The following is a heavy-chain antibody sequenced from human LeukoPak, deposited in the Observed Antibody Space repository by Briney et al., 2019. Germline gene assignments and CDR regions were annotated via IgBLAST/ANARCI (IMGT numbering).Heavy chain of an antibody. CDR1: GFTFSTYS. D-gene: IGHD3-10*01. CDR2: ISSSSSTI. J-gene: IGHJ4*02. Sequence: GGSLRLSCAASGFTFSTYSMNWVRRAPGKGLEWVSYISSSSSTIYYADSVKGRFTISRDNAKNSLYLQMNSLRDEDTAVYYCARDSLYYYGSGSYSYWGQGTLVTVSS. V-gene: IGHV3-48*02. CDR3: ARDSLYYYGSGSYSY.